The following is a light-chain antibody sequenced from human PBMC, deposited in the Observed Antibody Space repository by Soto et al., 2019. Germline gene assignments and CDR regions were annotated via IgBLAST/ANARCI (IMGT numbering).Light chain of an antibody. CDR3: CSYAGTDTLI. J-gene: IGLJ2*01. CDR2: DVN. Sequence: QSALTQPRSVSGSPGQSVTISCTGTSSDVGGYDYVSWYQQYPGEAPKLMIYDVNKRPSGVPDRFSGSKSGNTASLTISGLQAEDEADYHCCSYAGTDTLIFGGGTQLTVL. V-gene: IGLV2-11*01. CDR1: SSDVGGYDY.